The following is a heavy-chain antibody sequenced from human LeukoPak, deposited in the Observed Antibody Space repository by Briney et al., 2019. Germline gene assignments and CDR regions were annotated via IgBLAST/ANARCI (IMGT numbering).Heavy chain of an antibody. J-gene: IGHJ4*02. D-gene: IGHD3-3*01. Sequence: GGSLRLSCAASGFTFSSYGMHWVRQARGRGLEWVAVIRYGGSNKYYADSVKGGFTISRDNSKNTLYLQMNSLRAEDTAVYHCAKDPSSWSGYYTDYDWGQGTLVTVSS. CDR3: AKDPSSWSGYYTDYD. CDR2: IRYGGSNK. CDR1: GFTFSSYG. V-gene: IGHV3-30*02.